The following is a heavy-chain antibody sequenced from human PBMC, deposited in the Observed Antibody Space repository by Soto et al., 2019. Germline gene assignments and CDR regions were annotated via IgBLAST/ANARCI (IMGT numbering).Heavy chain of an antibody. CDR1: GGSISSYY. CDR3: ARWGYDSSGYYIGYFDL. Sequence: SETLSLTCTVSGGSISSYYWSWIRQPPGKGLEWIAYTYYSGSTNYNPSLKSRVTISVDTSKNQFSLKLNFVTAADTAVYYCARWGYDSSGYYIGYFDLWGRGTLVTVSS. CDR2: TYYSGST. D-gene: IGHD3-22*01. J-gene: IGHJ2*01. V-gene: IGHV4-59*08.